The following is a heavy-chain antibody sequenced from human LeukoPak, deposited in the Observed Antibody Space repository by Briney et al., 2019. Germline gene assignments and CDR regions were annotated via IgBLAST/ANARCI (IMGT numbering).Heavy chain of an antibody. CDR1: GFTFSSYS. V-gene: IGHV3-21*01. CDR3: ARGKYSSGWFDY. D-gene: IGHD6-19*01. CDR2: ITTSSTYI. J-gene: IGHJ4*02. Sequence: RGSLRLSCAASGFTFSSYSMSWVRHAPGKGLEWVSSITTSSTYISYADSVKGRFTISRDNAKNSLYLQMNSLRAEDTAVYYCARGKYSSGWFDYWGQGTLVTVSS.